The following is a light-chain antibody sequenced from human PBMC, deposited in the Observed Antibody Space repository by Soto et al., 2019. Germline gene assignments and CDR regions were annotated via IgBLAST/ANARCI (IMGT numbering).Light chain of an antibody. J-gene: IGKJ1*01. V-gene: IGKV1-5*01. CDR2: GAS. CDR3: QQYRA. Sequence: DIQMTQSPSTLSASLGDRVTITCRASQRISNWLAWYQQKPGKAPKLLIYGASSLESGVPSRFSGSGSGTEFTLTITSLQPDDFATYYCQQYRAFGQGTKVDIE. CDR1: QRISNW.